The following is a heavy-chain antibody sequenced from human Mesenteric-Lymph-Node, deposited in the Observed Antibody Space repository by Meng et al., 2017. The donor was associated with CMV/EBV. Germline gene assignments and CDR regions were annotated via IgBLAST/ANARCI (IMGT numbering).Heavy chain of an antibody. CDR3: AITYYYGSGSYG. CDR2: INWNGGST. J-gene: IGHJ4*02. CDR1: GFTFDDYG. Sequence: GESLKISCAASGFTFDDYGMSWVRQAPGKGLEWVSGINWNGGSTGYADSVKGRFTISRDNAKNSLYLQMKSLRAEDTALYYCAITYYYGSGSYGWGQGTLVTVSS. V-gene: IGHV3-20*04. D-gene: IGHD3-10*01.